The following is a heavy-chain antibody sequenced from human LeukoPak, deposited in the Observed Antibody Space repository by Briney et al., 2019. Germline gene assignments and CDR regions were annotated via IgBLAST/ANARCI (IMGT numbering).Heavy chain of an antibody. CDR3: ARDAKRGGWFDP. D-gene: IGHD3-16*01. J-gene: IGHJ5*02. CDR1: GYTFTSYG. CDR2: ISAYNGNT. V-gene: IGHV1-18*01. Sequence: GASVKVSCKASGYTFTSYGISWVRQAPGQGLEWMGWISAYNGNTNYAQKFQGRVTMTRNTSISTAYMELSSLRSEDTAVYYCARDAKRGGWFDPWGQGTLVTVSS.